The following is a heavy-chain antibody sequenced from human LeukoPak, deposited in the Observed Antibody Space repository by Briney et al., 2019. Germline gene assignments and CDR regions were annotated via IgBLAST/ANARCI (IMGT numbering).Heavy chain of an antibody. D-gene: IGHD4-17*01. J-gene: IGHJ5*02. CDR1: GGSIRSSNW. CDR3: ARVADYGTSP. V-gene: IGHV4-4*02. CDR2: IYHSGST. Sequence: PSETLSLTCAVSGGSIRSSNWWSWVRQPPGKGLEWIGEIYHSGSTHYNPSLKSRGTISVDTSKNQFSLKLTSVTAADTAVYYCARVADYGTSPWGQGTLVTVSS.